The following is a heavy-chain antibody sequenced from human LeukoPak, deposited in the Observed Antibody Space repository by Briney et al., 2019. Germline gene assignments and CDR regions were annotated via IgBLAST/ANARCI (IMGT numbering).Heavy chain of an antibody. V-gene: IGHV3-21*01. J-gene: IGHJ4*02. CDR3: ARSRFYFDY. CDR2: ISSSSNI. CDR1: EFPFSSYS. Sequence: GGSLRLSCAASEFPFSSYSMNWVRQAPGKGLEWVSSISSSSNIYYADSVKGRFAISRDNAKNALYLQMNSLRAEDTAVYYCARSRFYFDYWGQGTLVTVSS.